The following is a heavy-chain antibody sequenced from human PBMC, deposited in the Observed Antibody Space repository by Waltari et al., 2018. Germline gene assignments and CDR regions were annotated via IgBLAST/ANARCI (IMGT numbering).Heavy chain of an antibody. D-gene: IGHD5-12*01. Sequence: EVQLVESGVGMVQPGESLRLPCEASGFTFSPYNMNWVRQAPGKGLEWVSYISSSTTTYYADYVKGRFTISRDNAKNSLYLQMNSLRAEDTALYYCARGRDGYIQDVFDIWGQGTMVSVSS. V-gene: IGHV3-48*01. CDR2: ISSSTTT. CDR1: GFTFSPYN. J-gene: IGHJ3*02. CDR3: ARGRDGYIQDVFDI.